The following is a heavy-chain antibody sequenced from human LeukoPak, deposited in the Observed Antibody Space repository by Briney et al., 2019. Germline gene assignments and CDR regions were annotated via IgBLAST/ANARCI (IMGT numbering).Heavy chain of an antibody. Sequence: ASVKVSCKASGYSFTGYYMHWVRQAPGQGLEWVGWINPNRDGTNYAQKFTGSVTMTRDTSISTAYMELSRLRSDDTAVYYCARGLDAFDIWGQGTMVTVSS. CDR3: ARGLDAFDI. CDR2: INPNRDGT. V-gene: IGHV1-2*02. J-gene: IGHJ3*02. CDR1: GYSFTGYY.